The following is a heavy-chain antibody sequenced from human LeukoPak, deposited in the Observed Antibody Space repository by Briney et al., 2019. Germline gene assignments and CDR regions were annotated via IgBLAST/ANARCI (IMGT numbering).Heavy chain of an antibody. V-gene: IGHV1-2*02. J-gene: IGHJ4*02. CDR1: GCTFSDYY. Sequence: GASVKVSCKSSGCTFSDYYIHWVRQTPEQGLEWMAWISPHNGGTHYAQKFQGRVTMTLDTPTSTVYLELNSLTSDDTAVYYCARDHPGPEFIDYWGQGTLVTVSS. CDR2: ISPHNGGT. CDR3: ARDHPGPEFIDY.